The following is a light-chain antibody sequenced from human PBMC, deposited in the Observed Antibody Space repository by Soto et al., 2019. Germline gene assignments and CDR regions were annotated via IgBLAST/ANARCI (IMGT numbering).Light chain of an antibody. Sequence: AIRMTQSPSSLSASTGDRVTITCRASQGISSYLAWYQQKPGKAPKLLIYAASTLQSGVPSRFIGSGSGTDFTLTISCLQSEDFASYYCQQYYSYPFFTFGPGTKVDIK. CDR1: QGISSY. CDR3: QQYYSYPFFT. CDR2: AAS. J-gene: IGKJ3*01. V-gene: IGKV1-8*01.